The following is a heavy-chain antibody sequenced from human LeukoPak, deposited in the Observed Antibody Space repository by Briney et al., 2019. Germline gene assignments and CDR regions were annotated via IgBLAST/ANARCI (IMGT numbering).Heavy chain of an antibody. CDR1: GFTFSSYA. CDR3: AKLEMRDMIVGTVLDY. D-gene: IGHD3-22*01. J-gene: IGHJ4*02. CDR2: ISGSGGST. Sequence: GGSLRFSGAASGFTFSSYAMSWVRQAPGKGLEWVSAISGSGGSTYYAGSVKGRFTISRDNSKNTLYLQMNSLRAEDTAAYYCAKLEMRDMIVGTVLDYWGQGTLVTVSP. V-gene: IGHV3-23*01.